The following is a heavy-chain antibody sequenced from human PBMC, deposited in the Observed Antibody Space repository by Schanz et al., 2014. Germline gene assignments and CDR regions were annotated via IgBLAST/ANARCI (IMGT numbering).Heavy chain of an antibody. D-gene: IGHD3-16*01. V-gene: IGHV1-18*01. CDR1: GYTFTSYG. Sequence: QEQLVQSGAEVKKPGASVKVSCKASGYTFTSYGISWVRQAPGQGLEWMGWISPYNGNTNYAQKLQGRVTLTTDTSTSTAYMELRSLRSDDTAHYYCVRVPSRDVSFDLWGRGTLVTVSS. CDR3: VRVPSRDVSFDL. CDR2: ISPYNGNT. J-gene: IGHJ2*01.